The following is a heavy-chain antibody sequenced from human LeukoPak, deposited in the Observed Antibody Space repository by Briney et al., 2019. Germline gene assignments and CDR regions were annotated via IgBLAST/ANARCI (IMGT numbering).Heavy chain of an antibody. V-gene: IGHV1-2*02. CDR2: INPNSGGT. Sequence: ASVKVSCKASGYTFTGYYMHWVRQAPGQGLEWMGWINPNSGGTNYALKFQGRVTMTRDTSISTAYMELSRLRSDDTAVYYCTRGESRYYYYMDVWGKGTTVTVSS. D-gene: IGHD1-26*01. J-gene: IGHJ6*03. CDR1: GYTFTGYY. CDR3: TRGESRYYYYMDV.